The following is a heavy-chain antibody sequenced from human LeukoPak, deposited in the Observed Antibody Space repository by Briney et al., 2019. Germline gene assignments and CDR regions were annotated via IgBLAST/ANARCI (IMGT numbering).Heavy chain of an antibody. Sequence: GGSLRLSCAASGFTFSSYGMHWVRQAPGKGLEGVAVISYDGSNKYYADSVKGRFTISRDNSKNTLYLQMNSLRAEDTAVYYCAKDLRGSSSPGFDYWGQGTLVTVSS. CDR1: GFTFSSYG. J-gene: IGHJ4*02. CDR2: ISYDGSNK. D-gene: IGHD6-6*01. V-gene: IGHV3-30*18. CDR3: AKDLRGSSSPGFDY.